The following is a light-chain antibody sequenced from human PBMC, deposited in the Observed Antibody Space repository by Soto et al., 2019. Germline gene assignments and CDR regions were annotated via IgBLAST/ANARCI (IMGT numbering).Light chain of an antibody. CDR1: QSIGKW. J-gene: IGKJ1*01. Sequence: DVHMTHSPSTQSPSVGHRVTITCXASQSIGKWLAWYQQKPGKAPNLLIYDVSSLESGVPSRFSGSGSGTEFTLTISSLQPEDSATYYCQQYNSYSSTFGHGTKVDIK. V-gene: IGKV1-5*01. CDR2: DVS. CDR3: QQYNSYSST.